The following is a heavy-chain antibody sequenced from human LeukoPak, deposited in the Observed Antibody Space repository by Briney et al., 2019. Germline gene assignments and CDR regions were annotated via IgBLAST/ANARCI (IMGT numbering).Heavy chain of an antibody. Sequence: QSGGSLRLSCAASGFTFSGSAMHWVRQASGKGLEWVGRIRSKANNYATAYAASVKGRFTISRDDSKNTAYLQMNSLKTEDTAVYYCARGYSYGYNFDYWGQGTLVTVSS. CDR3: ARGYSYGYNFDY. CDR1: GFTFSGSA. CDR2: IRSKANNYAT. D-gene: IGHD5-18*01. V-gene: IGHV3-73*01. J-gene: IGHJ4*02.